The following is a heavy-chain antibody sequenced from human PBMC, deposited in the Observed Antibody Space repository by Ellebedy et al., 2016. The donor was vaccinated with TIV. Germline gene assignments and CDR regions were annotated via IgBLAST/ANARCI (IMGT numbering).Heavy chain of an antibody. CDR2: IGGSSDYI. CDR3: ARELLTMTG. CDR1: GFTFTNYD. Sequence: GGYLRLSXAASGFTFTNYDINWVRQAPGKGLEWVSCIGGSSDYIYYADSVRGRFTISRDNAKTSVYLQMNNLRAEDTAVYYCARELLTMTGWGQGTLVTVSS. J-gene: IGHJ4*02. V-gene: IGHV3-21*01. D-gene: IGHD2-15*01.